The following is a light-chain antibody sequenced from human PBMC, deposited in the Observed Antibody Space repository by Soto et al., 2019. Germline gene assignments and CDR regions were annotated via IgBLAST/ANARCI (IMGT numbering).Light chain of an antibody. J-gene: IGKJ1*01. CDR1: QGISNH. V-gene: IGKV1-27*01. CDR3: QQYETFSGT. Sequence: DIQMTQSPCSLSAYVGDRVTITCLASQGISNHLAWYQQKPGKLPKLLIYAASILQSGVPSRFSGSGSGTDFTLTIASLQPDDFATYYCQQYETFSGTFGPGTKVDIK. CDR2: AAS.